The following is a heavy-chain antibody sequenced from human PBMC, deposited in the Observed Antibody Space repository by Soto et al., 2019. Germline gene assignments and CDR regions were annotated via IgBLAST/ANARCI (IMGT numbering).Heavy chain of an antibody. Sequence: SETLSLTCAVYGGSFSGYYWSWIRQPPGKGLECIGYIYYSGSTNYNPSLRSRVTISVDTSKNQFSLKLTSVTAADTAVYYCARESPDYGDYGGMDVWGQGTTVTVSS. CDR1: GGSFSGYY. V-gene: IGHV4-59*01. D-gene: IGHD4-17*01. CDR2: IYYSGST. J-gene: IGHJ6*02. CDR3: ARESPDYGDYGGMDV.